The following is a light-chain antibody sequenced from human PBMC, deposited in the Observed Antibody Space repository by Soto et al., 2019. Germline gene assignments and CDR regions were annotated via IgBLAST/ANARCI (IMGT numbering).Light chain of an antibody. Sequence: EVVLTQSPGTLSLSPGERATLSCRASQNIRGNELAWYQQKPGQAPRLLIYRGSSRATGIPDRFSGRGSGPDFTLSIARLEPEDVEVYYCQDYGTSAPWTFGQGTKVEIK. CDR2: RGS. V-gene: IGKV3-20*01. CDR1: QNIRGNE. CDR3: QDYGTSAPWT. J-gene: IGKJ1*01.